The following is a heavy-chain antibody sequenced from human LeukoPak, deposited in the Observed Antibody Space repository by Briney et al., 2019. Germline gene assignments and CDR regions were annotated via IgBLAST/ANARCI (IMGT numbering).Heavy chain of an antibody. CDR3: ARDNVYYYDSSGYAFDI. CDR2: IYSGGST. CDR1: GFAVSSNY. J-gene: IGHJ3*02. D-gene: IGHD3-22*01. V-gene: IGHV3-53*01. Sequence: GGSLRLSCAASGFAVSSNYMSWVRQAPGKGLEWVSVIYSGGSTCYADSVKGRFTISRDNSKNTLYLQMNSLRAEDTAVYYCARDNVYYYDSSGYAFDIWGQGTMVTVSS.